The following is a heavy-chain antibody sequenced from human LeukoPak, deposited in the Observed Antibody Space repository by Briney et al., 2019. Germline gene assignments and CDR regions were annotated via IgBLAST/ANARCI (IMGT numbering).Heavy chain of an antibody. CDR2: ISSSGSTI. V-gene: IGHV3-48*03. D-gene: IGHD3-22*01. CDR3: ARGLSPYYYDSSGYLGY. Sequence: GGSLRLSCAASGFTFSSYEMNWVRQAPGKGLEWVSYISSSGSTIYYADSVKGRFTISRDNAKNSLYLQMNSLRAEDTAVYYCARGLSPYYYDSSGYLGYWGQGTLVTVSS. CDR1: GFTFSSYE. J-gene: IGHJ4*02.